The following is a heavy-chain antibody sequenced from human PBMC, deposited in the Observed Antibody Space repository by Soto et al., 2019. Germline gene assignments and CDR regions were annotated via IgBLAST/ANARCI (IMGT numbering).Heavy chain of an antibody. Sequence: PSETLSLTCTLSGASISTSSPYWGWIRQYPGKGLEWEGNRNYGGHTNYNPPPKRRATKCVDTSKHQHSLRLTPVTATDTAIYYCAKQLYGQLYSGSYQDVFTIWGQGKQVTVSS. V-gene: IGHV4-39*01. CDR2: RNYGGHT. J-gene: IGHJ3*02. D-gene: IGHD1-26*01. CDR1: GASISTSSPY. CDR3: AKQLYGQLYSGSYQDVFTI.